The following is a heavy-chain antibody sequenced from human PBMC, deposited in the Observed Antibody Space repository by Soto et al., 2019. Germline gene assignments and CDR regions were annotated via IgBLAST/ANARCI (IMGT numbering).Heavy chain of an antibody. CDR1: GFTFSGSA. Sequence: EVQLVESAGRLVQPGGSLKLSCAASGFTFSGSAMHWVRQASGKGLEWVGRIRSKANSYATAYAASVKGRFTISRDDSKNTAYLQMYSLKTEDTAVYYCTRIGIAVASWGQGTLVTVSS. V-gene: IGHV3-73*02. J-gene: IGHJ4*02. CDR3: TRIGIAVAS. D-gene: IGHD6-19*01. CDR2: IRSKANSYAT.